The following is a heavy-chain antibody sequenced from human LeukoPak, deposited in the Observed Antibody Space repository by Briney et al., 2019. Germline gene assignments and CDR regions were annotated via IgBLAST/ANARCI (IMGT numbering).Heavy chain of an antibody. CDR1: GFTFSSYA. Sequence: GGSLRLXCAASGFTFSSYAMSWVRQAPGKGLEWVSAISGSGGSTYYADSVKGRFTISRDNSKNTLYLQMNSLRAEDTAVYYCAKEVPTIAARLCWFDPWGQGTLVTVSS. J-gene: IGHJ5*02. V-gene: IGHV3-23*01. CDR3: AKEVPTIAARLCWFDP. D-gene: IGHD6-6*01. CDR2: ISGSGGST.